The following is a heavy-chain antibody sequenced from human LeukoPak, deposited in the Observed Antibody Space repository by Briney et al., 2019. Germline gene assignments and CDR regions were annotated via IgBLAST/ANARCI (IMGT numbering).Heavy chain of an antibody. CDR1: GFTFDDYA. CDR3: AKDTWELPTSLSRYGDFDY. CDR2: ISGDGGST. V-gene: IGHV3-43*02. D-gene: IGHD1-26*01. Sequence: GGSLRLSCAASGFTFDDYAMHWVRHAPGKGLEWVSLISGDGGSTYYADFVKGRFTISKDNSKNSLYLQMNSLRTEDTALYYCAKDTWELPTSLSRYGDFDYWGQGTLVTVSS. J-gene: IGHJ4*02.